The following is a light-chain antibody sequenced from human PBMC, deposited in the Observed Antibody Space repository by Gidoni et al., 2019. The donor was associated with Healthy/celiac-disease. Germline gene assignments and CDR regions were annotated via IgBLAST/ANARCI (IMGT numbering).Light chain of an antibody. CDR3: QHYDNLLLGT. V-gene: IGKV1-33*01. J-gene: IGKJ3*01. CDR2: DAS. CDR1: DDINNY. Sequence: DLQMTQSPSSLSASVGDRVTITCQASDDINNYLNWYQQKPGKAPKLLSYDASNLETGVPSRYSGGGAGTDGTCTSTSLQPEDIGTYDCQHYDNLLLGTFGPGTKVDIK.